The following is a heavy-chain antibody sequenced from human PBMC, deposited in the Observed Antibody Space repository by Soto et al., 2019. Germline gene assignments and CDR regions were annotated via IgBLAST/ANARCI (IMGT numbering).Heavy chain of an antibody. CDR1: GFTFSSSG. Sequence: QVQLVESGGGVVQPGRSLRLSCAASGFTFSSSGLHWVRQAPGKGLEWVAVISYDGTNKYYADSGKGRFTISGDNSKNTLYLQMNSLRAEDTAVYYCAKGGRGGYDYIDYWGQGTLVTVSS. CDR3: AKGGRGGYDYIDY. V-gene: IGHV3-30*18. D-gene: IGHD5-12*01. CDR2: ISYDGTNK. J-gene: IGHJ4*02.